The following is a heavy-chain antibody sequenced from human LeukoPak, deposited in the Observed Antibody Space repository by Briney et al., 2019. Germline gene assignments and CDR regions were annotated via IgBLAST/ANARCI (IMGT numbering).Heavy chain of an antibody. CDR2: INSDGSST. V-gene: IGHV3-74*01. Sequence: GGSLRLSCAASGFTFSTYWMHWVRQAPGKGLVWVSRINSDGSSTSYADAVKGRFTISRDNAKNTLYLQVNSLRAEDTALYYCAREKPFYDSSGYYYPIAFDYWGQGTLVTVSS. CDR1: GFTFSTYW. D-gene: IGHD3-22*01. J-gene: IGHJ4*02. CDR3: AREKPFYDSSGYYYPIAFDY.